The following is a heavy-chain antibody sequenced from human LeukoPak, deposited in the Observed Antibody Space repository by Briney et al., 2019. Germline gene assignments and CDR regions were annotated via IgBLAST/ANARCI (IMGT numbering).Heavy chain of an antibody. V-gene: IGHV1-69*04. CDR3: ARAVEPTVPTGAFDI. J-gene: IGHJ3*02. Sequence: SVKVSCKASGGTFSSYAISWVRQAPGQGLEWMGRIIPIFGIANYAQKFQGRVTITADTSTSTAYMELSSLRSEDTAVYYCARAVEPTVPTGAFDIWGQGTMVTVSS. CDR1: GGTFSSYA. D-gene: IGHD4-17*01. CDR2: IIPIFGIA.